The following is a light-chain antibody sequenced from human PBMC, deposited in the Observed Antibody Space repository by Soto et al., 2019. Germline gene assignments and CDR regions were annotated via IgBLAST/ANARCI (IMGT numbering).Light chain of an antibody. CDR2: EVS. CDR1: SSDIGGYNY. J-gene: IGLJ1*01. Sequence: QSALTQPASVSGSPGQSITFYCTGTSSDIGGYNYVSWYQQHPGKAPKLMIYEVSNRPSGVSDRFSGSKSGNTASLTISRLQAEDEADYYCTSYTSSTTNSVFGTGTKLTVL. V-gene: IGLV2-14*01. CDR3: TSYTSSTTNSV.